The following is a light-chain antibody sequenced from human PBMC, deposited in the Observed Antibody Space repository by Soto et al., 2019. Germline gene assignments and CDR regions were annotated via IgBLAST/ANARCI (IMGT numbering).Light chain of an antibody. CDR3: CSYAGSSTL. Sequence: SVLTQPASVSGSPGQSITISCTGTSSDVGSYNLVSWYQQHPGKAPKLIIYEGSKRPPGVSSRFSDSTSGNTASLTISGLHAEDEAAYYCCSYAGSSTLFGGGTKVTVL. J-gene: IGLJ2*01. CDR2: EGS. V-gene: IGLV2-23*01. CDR1: SSDVGSYNL.